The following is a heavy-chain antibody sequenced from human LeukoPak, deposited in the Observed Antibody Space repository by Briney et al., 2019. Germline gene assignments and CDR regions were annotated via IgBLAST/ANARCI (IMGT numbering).Heavy chain of an antibody. Sequence: GGSLRLSCAASGFTFSSYAMSWVRQAPGKGLEWVSAISGSGGSTYYADSVKGRFTISRDNSKNTLYLQMNSLRAEDTAVYYCAKVLEGYQLLHALSSVSYYYYGMDVWGQGTTVTVSS. D-gene: IGHD2-2*01. CDR2: ISGSGGST. J-gene: IGHJ6*02. CDR1: GFTFSSYA. V-gene: IGHV3-23*01. CDR3: AKVLEGYQLLHALSSVSYYYYGMDV.